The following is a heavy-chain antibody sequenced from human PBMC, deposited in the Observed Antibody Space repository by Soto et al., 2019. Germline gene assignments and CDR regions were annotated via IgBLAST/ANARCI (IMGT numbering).Heavy chain of an antibody. J-gene: IGHJ4*02. D-gene: IGHD3-16*01. CDR2: IRYDGSDK. V-gene: IGHV3-30*02. CDR3: VNDERWGSGILFDY. Sequence: GGSLRLSCAASGFTFSAYGMHWVRQAPGKGLEWVSFIRYDGSDKIYADSVKGRFTISRDNSKNTLHLQMNSLRAEDTAVYYCVNDERWGSGILFDYWGQGTLVTVSS. CDR1: GFTFSAYG.